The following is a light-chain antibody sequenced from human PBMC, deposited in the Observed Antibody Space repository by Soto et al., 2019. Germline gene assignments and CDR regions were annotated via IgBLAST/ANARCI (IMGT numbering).Light chain of an antibody. CDR1: SSNIGGNS. CDR2: DDN. J-gene: IGLJ2*01. V-gene: IGLV1-51*01. Sequence: QSVMTQPPSVSAAPGQKVTISCSGSSSNIGGNSVSWYQQLPGTAPKLLIYDDNKRPSGIPDRFSGSKSGTSATLGITGFQTGDEADYYCSSYINTNTLVFAGGTKLTVL. CDR3: SSYINTNTLV.